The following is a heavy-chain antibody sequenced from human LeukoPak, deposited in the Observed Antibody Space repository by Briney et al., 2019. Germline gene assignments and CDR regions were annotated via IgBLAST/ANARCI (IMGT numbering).Heavy chain of an antibody. CDR2: ISSSGSTI. Sequence: GGSLRLSCAASGFTFSDYYMSWIRQAPGKGLEWVSYISSSGSTIYYADSVKGRFTISRGNAKNSLYLQMNSLRAEDTAVYYCARDKWLVRVIDYWGQGTLVTVSS. D-gene: IGHD6-19*01. V-gene: IGHV3-11*01. J-gene: IGHJ4*02. CDR3: ARDKWLVRVIDY. CDR1: GFTFSDYY.